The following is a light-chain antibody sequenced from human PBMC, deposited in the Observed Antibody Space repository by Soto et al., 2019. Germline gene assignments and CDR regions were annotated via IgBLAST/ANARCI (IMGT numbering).Light chain of an antibody. CDR1: QSISSW. CDR3: QQYQNLWT. CDR2: DAS. Sequence: DIQMTQSPSTLSASVGDRVTITCRASQSISSWLAWYQQKPGKAPKLLIYDASSLESGVPSRFSGSGSGTEFTLTISSLQPEDFAVYYCQQYQNLWTFGQGTKVDIK. J-gene: IGKJ1*01. V-gene: IGKV1-5*01.